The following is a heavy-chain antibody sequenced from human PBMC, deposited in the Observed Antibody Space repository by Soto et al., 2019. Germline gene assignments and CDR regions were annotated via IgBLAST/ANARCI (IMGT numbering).Heavy chain of an antibody. CDR3: ARHHSSRNSSSWYLAFDY. J-gene: IGHJ4*02. CDR1: GYSFTSYW. CDR2: IYPGDSDT. V-gene: IGHV5-51*01. Sequence: GESLKISCKGSGYSFTSYWIGWVRQMPGKGLEWMGIIYPGDSDTRYSPSFQGQVTISADKSISTAYLQWSSLKASDTAMYYCARHHSSRNSSSWYLAFDYWGQGTLVTV. D-gene: IGHD6-13*01.